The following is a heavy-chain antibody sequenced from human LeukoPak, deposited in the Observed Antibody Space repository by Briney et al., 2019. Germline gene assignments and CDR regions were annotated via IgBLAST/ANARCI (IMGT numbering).Heavy chain of an antibody. CDR2: ISGSGGST. CDR3: ARGIDAFGI. CDR1: GHSFSTYA. D-gene: IGHD2/OR15-2a*01. V-gene: IGHV3-23*01. Sequence: GGSLRLSCAASGHSFSTYAMSWVRQAPGKGLEWVSGISGSGGSTYYADSVKGRFTISRDNAKNSLYLQMNSLRAEDTAVYYCARGIDAFGIWGQGTMVTVSS. J-gene: IGHJ3*02.